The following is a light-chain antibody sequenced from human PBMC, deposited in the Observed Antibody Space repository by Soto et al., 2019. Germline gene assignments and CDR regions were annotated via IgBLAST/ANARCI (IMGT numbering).Light chain of an antibody. V-gene: IGLV2-14*01. CDR2: EVN. CDR3: SSKTSSRTPFV. Sequence: QSVLTQPASVSGSPGQSITISCTGTSSDVGGYNYVSWYQQHPGNAPRLMIYEVNNRPSGVPIRFSGSKSGNTASLTISGLQAEDEADYYCSSKTSSRTPFVFGTGTKVTVL. CDR1: SSDVGGYNY. J-gene: IGLJ1*01.